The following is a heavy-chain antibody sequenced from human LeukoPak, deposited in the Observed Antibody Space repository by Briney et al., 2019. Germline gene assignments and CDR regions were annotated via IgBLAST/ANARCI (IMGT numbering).Heavy chain of an antibody. D-gene: IGHD3-10*01. V-gene: IGHV3-30*02. Sequence: GGSLRLSCAASGFTFSSYGMHWVRQAPGKGLEWVAFIRYDGSNKYYADSVKGRFTISRDNSKNTLYLQMNSLRAEDTAVYYCAKGEGWFGDARLDYWGQGTLVTVSS. CDR1: GFTFSSYG. J-gene: IGHJ4*02. CDR3: AKGEGWFGDARLDY. CDR2: IRYDGSNK.